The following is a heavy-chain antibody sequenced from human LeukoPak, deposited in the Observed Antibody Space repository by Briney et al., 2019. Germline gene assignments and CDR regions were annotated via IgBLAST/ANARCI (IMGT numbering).Heavy chain of an antibody. CDR3: ARTQGEWLLFRTIND. CDR2: ISSSSSYI. V-gene: IGHV3-21*01. D-gene: IGHD3-3*01. J-gene: IGHJ4*02. Sequence: GGSLRLSCAASGFTFSTYTMNWVRQAPGKGLEWVSSISSSSSYIYYADSVKGRFTISRDNAKNSLYLRMDSLRAEDTAVYYCARTQGEWLLFRTINDWGQGTLVTVSS. CDR1: GFTFSTYT.